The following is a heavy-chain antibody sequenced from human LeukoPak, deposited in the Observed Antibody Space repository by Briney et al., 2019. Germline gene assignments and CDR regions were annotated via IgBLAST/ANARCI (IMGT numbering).Heavy chain of an antibody. D-gene: IGHD2-2*01. J-gene: IGHJ4*02. V-gene: IGHV1-69*13. Sequence: ASVKVSCKASGGTFSSYAISWVRQAPGQGLEWMGGIIPIFGTANYAQKFQGRVTITADESTSTAYMELSSLRSKDTAVYYCARAGCSSTGCSLDYWGQGTLVTVSS. CDR3: ARAGCSSTGCSLDY. CDR1: GGTFSSYA. CDR2: IIPIFGTA.